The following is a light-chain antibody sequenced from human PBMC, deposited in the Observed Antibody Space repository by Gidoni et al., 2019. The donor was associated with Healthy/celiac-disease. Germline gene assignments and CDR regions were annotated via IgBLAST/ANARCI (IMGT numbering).Light chain of an antibody. J-gene: IGLJ1*01. V-gene: IGLV1-40*01. Sequence: CTGSSSNIGAGYDVHWYQQLPGTAPKLLIYGNSNRPSGVPDRFSGSKSGTSASLAITGLQAEDEADYYCQSYDSSLSAPYVFGTGTKVTVL. CDR2: GNS. CDR1: SSNIGAGYD. CDR3: QSYDSSLSAPYV.